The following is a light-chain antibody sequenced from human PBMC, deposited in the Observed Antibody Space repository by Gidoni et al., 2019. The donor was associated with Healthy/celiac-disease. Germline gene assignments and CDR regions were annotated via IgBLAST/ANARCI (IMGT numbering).Light chain of an antibody. J-gene: IGKJ1*01. V-gene: IGKV1-33*01. CDR1: QDISNY. CDR3: QQYDNLPWT. CDR2: DAS. Sequence: DIQMTQSPSSLSASVGDRVTITCQASQDISNYLNWYQQKPGKAPKLLIYDASNLETGVPSRFSGSGSGTEFTFTSSSLQPEDIATYYCQQYDNLPWTFGQGTKVEIK.